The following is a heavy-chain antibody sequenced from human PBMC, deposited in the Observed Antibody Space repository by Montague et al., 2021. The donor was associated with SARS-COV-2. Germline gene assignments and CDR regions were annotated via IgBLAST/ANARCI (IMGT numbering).Heavy chain of an antibody. Sequence: PALVKPTQTLTLTCSFSGFSLTTKGMGVTWIRQPPGKALEWLALIYGNDDKRYRPSLQTKLTIAKDTSKNQVILIMTDMDPADIGTYFCAHFRTHYNLFTGCCPHAGDVGGHGTTVTVSS. V-gene: IGHV2-5*01. CDR2: IYGNDDK. CDR3: AHFRTHYNLFTGCCPHAGDV. D-gene: IGHD3-9*01. J-gene: IGHJ6*02. CDR1: GFSLTTKGMG.